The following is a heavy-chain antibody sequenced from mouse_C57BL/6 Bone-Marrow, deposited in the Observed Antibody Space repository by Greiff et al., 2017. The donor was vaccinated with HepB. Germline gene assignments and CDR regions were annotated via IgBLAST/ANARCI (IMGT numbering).Heavy chain of an antibody. J-gene: IGHJ2*01. D-gene: IGHD1-1*01. V-gene: IGHV8-12*01. CDR3: SRSSFYYGSSWYFDY. CDR2: FYWDDDK. CDR1: GFSLSIFGMG. Sequence: QVTLKESGPGILQSSQTLSLTCSFSGFSLSIFGMGVSWSRQPSGKGLEWLAQFYWDDDKRYNPSLKSRLTISKDTSRNQVFLKITSVDTADTATYYCSRSSFYYGSSWYFDYWGQGTTLTVSS.